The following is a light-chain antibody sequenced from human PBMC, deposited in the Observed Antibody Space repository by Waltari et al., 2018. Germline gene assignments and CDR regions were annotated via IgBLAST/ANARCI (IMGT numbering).Light chain of an antibody. J-gene: IGKJ5*01. CDR3: QHYNGYPLA. CDR2: KAS. CDR1: QCVSSW. V-gene: IGKV1-5*03. Sequence: DIQMTQSPSTLSASVGDRVTITCRASQCVSSWMAWYQQKPGKVPKLLTYKASSLDSWFPSRFSGSGSGTEFTLTISSLQPDDFATYYCQHYNGYPLAFGQGTRLEIK.